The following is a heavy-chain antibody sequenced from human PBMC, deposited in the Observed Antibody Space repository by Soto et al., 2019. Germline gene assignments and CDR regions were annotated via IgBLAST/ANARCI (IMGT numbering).Heavy chain of an antibody. CDR1: GGSISSGAYS. J-gene: IGHJ4*02. D-gene: IGHD2-21*02. Sequence: SETLSLTCAVSGGSISSGAYSWSWIRQPPGKGLEWIGYVYHTGNIYYNPSLESRVTISVDRSKNQSSLELTSVTAADTAVYYCARFRGTAILDFWGQGTLVTVSS. CDR3: ARFRGTAILDF. V-gene: IGHV4-30-2*01. CDR2: VYHTGNI.